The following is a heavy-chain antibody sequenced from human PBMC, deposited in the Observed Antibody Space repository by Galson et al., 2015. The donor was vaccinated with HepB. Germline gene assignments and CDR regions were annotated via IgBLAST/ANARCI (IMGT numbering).Heavy chain of an antibody. V-gene: IGHV4-61*02. CDR1: GGSISSGSYY. CDR3: ARAKAVAGTWTDAFDI. CDR2: IYTSGST. Sequence: TLSLTCTVSGGSISSGSYYWSWIRQPAGKGLEWIGRIYTSGSTNYNPSLKSRVTMSVDTSKNQFSLKLGSVTAADTAVYYCARAKAVAGTWTDAFDIWGQGTMVTVSS. J-gene: IGHJ3*02. D-gene: IGHD6-19*01.